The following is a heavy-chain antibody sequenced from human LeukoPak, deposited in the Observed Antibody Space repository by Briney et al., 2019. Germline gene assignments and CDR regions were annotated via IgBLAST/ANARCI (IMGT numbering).Heavy chain of an antibody. CDR2: ISWNSGSI. J-gene: IGHJ4*02. CDR3: AKGYGGSSAPGYY. D-gene: IGHD6-6*01. CDR1: GFTFDEYA. V-gene: IGHV3-9*01. Sequence: GRSLRLSCAASGFTFDEYAMHWVRQAPGKGLEWVSGISWNSGSIGYADSVKGRFTISRDNAKNSLYLQMNSLRAEDTALYYCAKGYGGSSAPGYYWGQGTLVTVSS.